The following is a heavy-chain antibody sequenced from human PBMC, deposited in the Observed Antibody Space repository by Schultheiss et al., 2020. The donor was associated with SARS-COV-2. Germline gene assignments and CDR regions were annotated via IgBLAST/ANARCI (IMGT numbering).Heavy chain of an antibody. CDR3: ARDPLHYYDSSGYDDY. J-gene: IGHJ4*02. D-gene: IGHD3-22*01. Sequence: GGSLRLSCAASGFTFSSYEMNWVRQAPGKGLEWVSAISGSGGSTYYADSVKGRFTISRDNAKNSLYLQMNSLRAEDTAVYYCARDPLHYYDSSGYDDYWGQGTLVTVSS. V-gene: IGHV3-48*03. CDR2: ISGSGGST. CDR1: GFTFSSYE.